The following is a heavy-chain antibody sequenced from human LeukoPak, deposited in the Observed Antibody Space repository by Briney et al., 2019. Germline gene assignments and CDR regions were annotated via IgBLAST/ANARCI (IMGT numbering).Heavy chain of an antibody. D-gene: IGHD6-6*01. J-gene: IGHJ4*01. CDR1: GYTFTGYF. CDR2: INPNTGGT. V-gene: IGHV1-2*02. CDR3: ARAYSSASSPFDY. Sequence: ASVKVSCKTSGYTFTGYFIHWVRQAPGQGLEWVAWINPNTGGTSYSLEFQGRVTMTRDTSINTAYMELSRLTSDDTAVYYCARAYSSASSPFDYWGHGTLVTVSS.